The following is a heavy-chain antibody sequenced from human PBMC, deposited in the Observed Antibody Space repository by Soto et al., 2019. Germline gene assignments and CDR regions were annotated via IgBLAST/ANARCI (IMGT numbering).Heavy chain of an antibody. CDR1: VFTFSSYA. D-gene: IGHD3-9*01. CDR2: ISGSGGST. J-gene: IGHJ5*02. Sequence: EVQLLESGGGLVQPGGSLRLSCAASVFTFSSYAMSWVRQAPGKGLEWVSAISGSGGSTYYADSVKGRFTISRDNSKNTLYLQMNSLRAEDTAVYYCAKDGNPIPYLTGYYRLGWFDPWGQGTLVTVSS. V-gene: IGHV3-23*01. CDR3: AKDGNPIPYLTGYYRLGWFDP.